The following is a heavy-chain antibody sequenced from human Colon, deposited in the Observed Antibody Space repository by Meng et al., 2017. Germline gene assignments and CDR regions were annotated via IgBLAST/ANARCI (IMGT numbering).Heavy chain of an antibody. CDR3: ARFAGNYVWGNSRYIF. Sequence: QLQLQESGPGLVKPSETLSLTCIVSGDSISSSSDYWGWIRQTPGKELDWIASVYYDGSTYYNPSLTSLKSRLTISIDTSKNQFSLRLSSVTAADTAVYFCARFAGNYVWGNSRYIFWGRGTLVTVSS. J-gene: IGHJ4*02. CDR1: GDSISSSSDY. D-gene: IGHD3-16*02. CDR2: VYYDGST. V-gene: IGHV4-39*01.